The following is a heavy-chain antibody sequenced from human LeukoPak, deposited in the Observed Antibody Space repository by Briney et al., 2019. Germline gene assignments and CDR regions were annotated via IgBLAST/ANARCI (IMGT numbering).Heavy chain of an antibody. Sequence: GGSLRLSCAASGFIFSQYCMGWVRQAPGQRLEWVADIVQDGSEKYYVDSVKGRFTISRDNAKNSLYLQMNSLRAEDTAVYYCARDPGVGASSASDYWGQGTLVTVSS. D-gene: IGHD1-26*01. J-gene: IGHJ4*02. V-gene: IGHV3-7*01. CDR1: GFIFSQYC. CDR3: ARDPGVGASSASDY. CDR2: IVQDGSEK.